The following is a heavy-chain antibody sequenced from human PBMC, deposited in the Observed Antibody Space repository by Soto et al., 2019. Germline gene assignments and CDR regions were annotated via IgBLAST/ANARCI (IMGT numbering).Heavy chain of an antibody. CDR3: ARDGPGAGNDDFDY. J-gene: IGHJ4*02. CDR1: GGTFSSYA. Sequence: SVKVSCKASGGTFSSYAISWVRQAPGQGLEWMGGIIPIFGTANYAPQFQGRVTMTRDTSINTAYMDLRRLTSDDTAIYYCARDGPGAGNDDFDYWGQGTLVTVSS. CDR2: IIPIFGTA. V-gene: IGHV1-69*06. D-gene: IGHD6-13*01.